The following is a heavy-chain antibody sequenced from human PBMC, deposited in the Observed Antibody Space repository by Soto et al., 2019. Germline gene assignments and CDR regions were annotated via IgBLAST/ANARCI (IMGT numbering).Heavy chain of an antibody. CDR1: GYTFTSYG. J-gene: IGHJ5*02. CDR3: ARDRARAAAGGWFDP. D-gene: IGHD6-13*01. V-gene: IGHV1-18*01. CDR2: ISAYNGNT. Sequence: ASVKVSCKASGYTFTSYGISCVRQAPGQGLEWMGWISAYNGNTNYAQKLQGRVTMTTDTSTSTAYMELRSLRSDDTAVYYCARDRARAAAGGWFDPWGQGTLVTVSS.